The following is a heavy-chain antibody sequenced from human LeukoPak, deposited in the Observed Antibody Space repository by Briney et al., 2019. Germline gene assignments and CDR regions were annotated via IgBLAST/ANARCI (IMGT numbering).Heavy chain of an antibody. CDR3: ARVSVGYDSDYYYYYMDV. J-gene: IGHJ6*03. Sequence: ASVKVSCKASGYTFTSYGISWVRQAPGQGLEWMGWIGAYNGNTNYAQKLQGRVTMTTDTSTSTAYMELRSLRSDDTAVYYCARVSVGYDSDYYYYYMDVWGKGTTVTISS. V-gene: IGHV1-18*01. CDR1: GYTFTSYG. D-gene: IGHD5-12*01. CDR2: IGAYNGNT.